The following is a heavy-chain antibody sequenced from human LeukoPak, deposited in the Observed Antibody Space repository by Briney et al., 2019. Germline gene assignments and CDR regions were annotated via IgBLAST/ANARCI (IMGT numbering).Heavy chain of an antibody. J-gene: IGHJ4*02. V-gene: IGHV3-30*03. D-gene: IGHD3-22*01. CDR2: ISYDGSNK. CDR1: GFTFSSYG. Sequence: PGRSLRLSCAASGFTFSSYGMHWVRQAPGKGLEWVAVISYDGSNKYYADSVKGRFTISRDNSKNTLYLQMNSLRAEDTAVYYCAREGGDYYDSSGYYYYFDYWGQGTLVTVSS. CDR3: AREGGDYYDSSGYYYYFDY.